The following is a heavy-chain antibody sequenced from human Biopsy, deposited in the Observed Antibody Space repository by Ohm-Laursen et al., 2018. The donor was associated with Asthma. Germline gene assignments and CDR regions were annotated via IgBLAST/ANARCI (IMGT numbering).Heavy chain of an antibody. Sequence: SLRLSCSASGFTVSRDHMFWVRQAPGKGLEWVAVISYDGGNKYYGDSVKGRFTISRDNSKNTVYLQMISLRVEDTSVYYCARGAYYDFWSGYSRPIPGYCGMDVWGHGTTVTVSS. V-gene: IGHV3-30*03. CDR2: ISYDGGNK. J-gene: IGHJ6*02. CDR1: GFTVSRDH. D-gene: IGHD3-3*01. CDR3: ARGAYYDFWSGYSRPIPGYCGMDV.